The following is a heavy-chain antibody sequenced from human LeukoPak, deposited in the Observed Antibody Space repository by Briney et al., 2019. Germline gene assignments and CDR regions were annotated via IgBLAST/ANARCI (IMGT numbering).Heavy chain of an antibody. CDR1: GFSFISYG. CDR2: ISDDGRSK. J-gene: IGHJ4*02. Sequence: GGSLRLSCAASGFSFISYGMHWVRQAPGKALEWVGVISDDGRSKDYADSVKGRFTISRDNSKDTLYLQMNSLRAEDTAVYYCAKRPSDYGDYVSYFDYWGRGTLVTVSS. V-gene: IGHV3-30*18. D-gene: IGHD4-17*01. CDR3: AKRPSDYGDYVSYFDY.